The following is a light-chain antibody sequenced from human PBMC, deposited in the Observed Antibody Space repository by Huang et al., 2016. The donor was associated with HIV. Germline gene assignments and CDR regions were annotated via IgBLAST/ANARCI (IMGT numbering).Light chain of an antibody. J-gene: IGKJ1*01. CDR2: GVS. CDR1: QSVNSN. CDR3: QQYNSWPPWA. Sequence: EILMTQSPATLSVSPGERATLSCRASQSVNSNLAWYQQKRGQPPRLLIYGVSSRASGIPDRFSGSGSGTEFTLTISSLQSEEFAVYYCQQYNSWPPWAFGQGTTVEI. V-gene: IGKV3-15*01.